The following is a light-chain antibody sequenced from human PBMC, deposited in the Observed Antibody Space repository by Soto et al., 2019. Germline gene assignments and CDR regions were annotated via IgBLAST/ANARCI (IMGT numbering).Light chain of an antibody. CDR2: GAS. CDR1: QSVSSNY. CDR3: RQYGSSPGT. Sequence: EIVLTQSPGTLSLSPGERATLSCRASQSVSSNYLAWYQQKPGQAPRLLIYGASRRATGIPDRFSGSGSETDFTLTISRLEPEDFAVYSCRQYGSSPGTFGQGTKVEIK. J-gene: IGKJ1*01. V-gene: IGKV3-20*01.